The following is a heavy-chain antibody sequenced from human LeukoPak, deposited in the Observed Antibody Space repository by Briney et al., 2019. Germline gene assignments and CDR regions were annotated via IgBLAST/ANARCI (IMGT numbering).Heavy chain of an antibody. CDR2: INPSGGST. V-gene: IGHV1-46*01. J-gene: IGHJ3*02. Sequence: ASVKVSCKASGYTFTSYYMHWVRQAPGQGLEWMGIINPSGGSTSYAQKFQGRVTMTRDMSTSTVYMELSSLRSEDTAVYYCARGTLEWFGEPRDAFDIWGQGTMVTVSS. CDR3: ARGTLEWFGEPRDAFDI. CDR1: GYTFTSYY. D-gene: IGHD3-10*01.